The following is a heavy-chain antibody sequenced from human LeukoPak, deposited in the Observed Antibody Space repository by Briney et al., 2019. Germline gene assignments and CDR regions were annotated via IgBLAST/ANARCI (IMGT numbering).Heavy chain of an antibody. CDR1: GFTFDDYA. J-gene: IGHJ6*02. V-gene: IGHV3-9*01. D-gene: IGHD2-8*01. CDR3: AKDWATNGYYYYYGMDV. CDR2: ISWNSNSI. Sequence: GGSLRLSCAASGFTFDDYAMHWVRQAPGKGLEWVSGISWNSNSIGYADSVKGRFTISRDNAMNSLYLQMNSLRAEDTAFYYCAKDWATNGYYYYYGMDVWGQGTTVTVSS.